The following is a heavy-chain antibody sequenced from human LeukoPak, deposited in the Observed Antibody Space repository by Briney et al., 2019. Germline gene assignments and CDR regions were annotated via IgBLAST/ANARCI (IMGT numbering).Heavy chain of an antibody. CDR2: IYYSGST. V-gene: IGHV4-59*01. D-gene: IGHD3-22*01. CDR1: GGSISSYY. CDR3: ARVRVIEYYYDSSGYFDY. Sequence: SETLSLTCTVSGGSISSYYWSWIRQPPGKGLEWIGYIYYSGSTNYNPSLKSRVTISVDTSKNQFSLKLSSVTAADTAVYYCARVRVIEYYYDSSGYFDYWSQGTLVTVSS. J-gene: IGHJ4*02.